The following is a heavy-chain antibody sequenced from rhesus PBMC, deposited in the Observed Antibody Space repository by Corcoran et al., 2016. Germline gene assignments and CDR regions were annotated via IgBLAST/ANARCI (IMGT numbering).Heavy chain of an antibody. CDR1: GASISSYW. CDR3: ASGRPRWYFDY. V-gene: IGHV4-80*01. J-gene: IGHJ4*01. Sequence: QVQLQESGPGLVKPSETLSLTCAVSGASISSYWWNWIRQPPGKGLEWIGESNRNSGSTNYTPSLTGLVTISKDASKNQFSLNLSSGTAADTAVYYCASGRPRWYFDYWGQGVLVTVSS. CDR2: SNRNSGST.